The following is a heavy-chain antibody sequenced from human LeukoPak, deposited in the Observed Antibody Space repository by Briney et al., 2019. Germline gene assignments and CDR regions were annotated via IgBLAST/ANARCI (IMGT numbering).Heavy chain of an antibody. D-gene: IGHD3-3*01. V-gene: IGHV3-21*01. CDR1: GFTFSSYG. Sequence: PGGSLRLSCAASGFTFSSYGMNWVRQAPGKGLEWVSSISSSSSYIYYADSVKGRFTISRDNAKNSLYLQMNSLRAEDTAVYYCARDPDYDFWSGYYNGYYYGMDVWGQGTTVTVSS. CDR2: ISSSSSYI. J-gene: IGHJ6*02. CDR3: ARDPDYDFWSGYYNGYYYGMDV.